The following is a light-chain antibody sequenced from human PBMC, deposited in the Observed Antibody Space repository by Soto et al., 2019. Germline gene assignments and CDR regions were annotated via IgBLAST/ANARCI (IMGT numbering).Light chain of an antibody. CDR3: QQYGSSPPT. V-gene: IGKV3-20*01. CDR2: GAS. J-gene: IGKJ1*01. Sequence: EIVLTQSPGTLSLSPGERATLSCRASQSVSSSYLAWYQQKPGQAPRLLTYGASSRATGIPDRFSGSGSGTDFTLTINRLEPEDFAVYYCQQYGSSPPTFGQGTKVEIK. CDR1: QSVSSSY.